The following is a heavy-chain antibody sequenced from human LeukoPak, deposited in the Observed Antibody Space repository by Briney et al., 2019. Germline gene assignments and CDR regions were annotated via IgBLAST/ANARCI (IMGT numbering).Heavy chain of an antibody. D-gene: IGHD4-17*01. CDR3: VRQAVSGDSGIAY. CDR1: GFTFSNYW. Sequence: GGSLRLSCAASGFTFSNYWMHWVRQAPGKGLEWVSRINPDGSSSNYADSVKGRFTMSRDNAKSMVYLQMDGLRAEDTAVFSCVRQAVSGDSGIAYWGRGVLVTVYS. CDR2: INPDGSSS. V-gene: IGHV3-74*01. J-gene: IGHJ4*02.